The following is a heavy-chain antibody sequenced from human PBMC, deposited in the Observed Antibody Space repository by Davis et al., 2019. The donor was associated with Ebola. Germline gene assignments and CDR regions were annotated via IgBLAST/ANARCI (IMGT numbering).Heavy chain of an antibody. Sequence: GESLKISCAVSGFTFSNYAMSWVRQAPGKGLEWVSAISGSGGSANYADSVKGRFTISRDNSKSSLYLQMNSLRAEDTAVYYCARTISGSYEGPFELFDYWGRGTLVTVSS. D-gene: IGHD1-26*01. CDR2: ISGSGGSA. V-gene: IGHV3-23*01. J-gene: IGHJ4*02. CDR1: GFTFSNYA. CDR3: ARTISGSYEGPFELFDY.